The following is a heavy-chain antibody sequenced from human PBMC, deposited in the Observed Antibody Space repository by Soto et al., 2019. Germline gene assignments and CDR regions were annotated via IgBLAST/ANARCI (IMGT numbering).Heavy chain of an antibody. CDR2: ISYDGSNK. J-gene: IGHJ4*02. CDR1: GFTFSSYG. CDR3: AKDRSSARFDY. D-gene: IGHD2-15*01. Sequence: QVQLVESGGGVVQPGRSLRLSCAASGFTFSSYGMHWVRQAPGKGLEWVEVISYDGSNKYYADSVKGRFTISRDNSKNTLYLQMNSLRAEDTAVYYCAKDRSSARFDYWGQGTLVTVSS. V-gene: IGHV3-30*18.